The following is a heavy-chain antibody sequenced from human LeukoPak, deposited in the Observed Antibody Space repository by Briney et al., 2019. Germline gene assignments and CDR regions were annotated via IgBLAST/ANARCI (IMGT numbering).Heavy chain of an antibody. CDR1: GFRFSSFW. CDR3: ARANNAGWFDY. V-gene: IGHV3-7*04. CDR2: IKEDGSRN. D-gene: IGHD6-19*01. J-gene: IGHJ4*02. Sequence: GGSLRLSCAASGFRFSSFWMTWVRQAPGKGLEWVANIKEDGSRNHCVDSVKGRFTISRDNAKNSLFLQMSSLRVEDTAVYYCARANNAGWFDYWGQGTLVTVSS.